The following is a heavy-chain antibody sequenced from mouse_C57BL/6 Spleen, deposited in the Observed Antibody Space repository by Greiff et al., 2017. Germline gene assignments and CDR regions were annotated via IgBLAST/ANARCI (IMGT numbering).Heavy chain of an antibody. V-gene: IGHV1-59*01. J-gene: IGHJ2*01. CDR2: IDPSDSYT. D-gene: IGHD3-3*01. CDR3: AKIGLGDY. CDR1: GYTFTSYW. Sequence: QVQLQQPGAELVRPGTSVKLSCKASGYTFTSYWMHWVKQRPGQGLEWIGVIDPSDSYTNYNQKFKGKATLTVDTSSSTAYMQLSSLTSEDSAVYYCAKIGLGDYCGQGTTLTVSS.